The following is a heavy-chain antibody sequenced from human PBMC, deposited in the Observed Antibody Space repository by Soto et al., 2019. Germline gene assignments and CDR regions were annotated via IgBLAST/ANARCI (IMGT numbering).Heavy chain of an antibody. V-gene: IGHV1-69*12. CDR1: GGTFSSYA. CDR3: ARESRYCSAGSCYFLPGIDY. J-gene: IGHJ4*02. Sequence: QVQLVQSGAEVKKPGSSVKVSCKASGGTFSSYAISWVRQAPGQGLEWMGGMIPIFGTANYAQKFQGRVTITADESTSTAYMEMSSLRSEDTAVYYCARESRYCSAGSCYFLPGIDYWGQGTLVTVSS. D-gene: IGHD2-15*01. CDR2: MIPIFGTA.